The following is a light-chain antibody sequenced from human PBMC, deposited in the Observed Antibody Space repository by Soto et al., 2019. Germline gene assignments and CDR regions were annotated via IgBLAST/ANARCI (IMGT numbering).Light chain of an antibody. CDR3: HQYNNWPTFT. J-gene: IGKJ3*01. V-gene: IGKV3-15*01. CDR2: GAS. CDR1: QSVSTN. Sequence: EIVMTQSPATLSVSPGERATLSCRASQSVSTNLAWYQQKPGQTPRLLIYGASTRATGIPARFGVSGSGTEFTLTISSLQSEDFAVYYCHQYNNWPTFTFGPGTKVDIK.